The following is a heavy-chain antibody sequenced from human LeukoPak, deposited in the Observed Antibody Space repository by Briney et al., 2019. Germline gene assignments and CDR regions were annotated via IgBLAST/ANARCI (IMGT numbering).Heavy chain of an antibody. CDR3: ARGGDDGYHYYYMDV. CDR2: IYYSGST. Sequence: SETLSPTCTVSGGSISSYYWSWIRQPPGKGLEWIGYIYYSGSTNYNPTLKSRVTISVDTSKNQFSLKLSSVTAADTAVYYCARGGDDGYHYYYMDVWGKGTTVTVSS. D-gene: IGHD5-24*01. V-gene: IGHV4-59*01. CDR1: GGSISSYY. J-gene: IGHJ6*03.